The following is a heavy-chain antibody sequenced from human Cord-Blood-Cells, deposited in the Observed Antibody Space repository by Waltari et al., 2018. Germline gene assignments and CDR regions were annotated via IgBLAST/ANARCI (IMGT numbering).Heavy chain of an antibody. Sequence: QVQLQESGPGLVKPSETLSLTCTVSGGSISSGGYYWRWIRRHPGKGLEWIGYIYYSGSTYYNPSLKSRVTISVDTSKNQFSLKLSSVTAADTAVYYCARGGGRSSSSSGGVDYWGQGTLVTVSS. CDR1: GGSISSGGYY. CDR2: IYYSGST. D-gene: IGHD6-6*01. CDR3: ARGGGRSSSSSGGVDY. V-gene: IGHV4-31*03. J-gene: IGHJ4*02.